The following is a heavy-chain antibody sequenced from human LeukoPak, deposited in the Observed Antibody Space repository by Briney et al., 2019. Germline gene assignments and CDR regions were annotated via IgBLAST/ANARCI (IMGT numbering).Heavy chain of an antibody. CDR2: ISGSGGST. D-gene: IGHD6-13*01. CDR3: ARAGSGYTSPSDY. Sequence: GGSLRLSCAASGFTFSSYGLNWVRQAPGKGLEWVSVISGSGGSTYYGDSVKGRFTISRDNAKHSVYLQMNRLRAEDTAVYYCARAGSGYTSPSDYWGQGTLVTVSS. J-gene: IGHJ4*02. V-gene: IGHV3-23*01. CDR1: GFTFSSYG.